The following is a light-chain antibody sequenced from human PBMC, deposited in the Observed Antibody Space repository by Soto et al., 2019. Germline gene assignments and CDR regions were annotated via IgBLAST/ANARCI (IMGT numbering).Light chain of an antibody. CDR3: QQYGSSPRT. Sequence: ENVLTQSPGTLSLSPGERATLSCRASQSISSNYLAWYQQRPGQAPRLLIYAASSRATGIPDRFSGGGSATDFTLTVSRVEPEDFAVYYCQQYGSSPRTFGQGTNLEIK. J-gene: IGKJ2*01. V-gene: IGKV3-20*01. CDR2: AAS. CDR1: QSISSNY.